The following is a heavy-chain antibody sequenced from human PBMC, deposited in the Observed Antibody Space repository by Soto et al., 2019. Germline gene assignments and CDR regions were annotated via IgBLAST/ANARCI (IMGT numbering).Heavy chain of an antibody. Sequence: QVQLQESGPGLVRPSGTLSLTCAVSGASISSITSGNWWSWVRQPPGKGLEWIGEIYHSGSTNYNPSLKSRVTMSVDKSKNQFSLRLSSVTAADTAVYYCARMVGATLVDFWGQGTLVTVSS. CDR1: GASISSITSGNW. CDR3: ARMVGATLVDF. J-gene: IGHJ4*02. V-gene: IGHV4-4*02. D-gene: IGHD1-26*01. CDR2: IYHSGST.